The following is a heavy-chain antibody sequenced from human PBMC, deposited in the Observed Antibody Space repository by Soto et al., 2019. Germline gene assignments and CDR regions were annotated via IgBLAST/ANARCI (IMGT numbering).Heavy chain of an antibody. J-gene: IGHJ4*02. D-gene: IGHD3-10*01. Sequence: QITLKESGPTLVKPTQTLTLTCTFSGFSLSTSGVGVGWIRQPPGKALEWLALIYWDDDKRYSPSLKSRLTITKDTSKNQVVLTMTNMDPVDTATYYCAHTLWFGEFPDFDYWGQGTLDTVSS. CDR1: GFSLSTSGVG. V-gene: IGHV2-5*02. CDR2: IYWDDDK. CDR3: AHTLWFGEFPDFDY.